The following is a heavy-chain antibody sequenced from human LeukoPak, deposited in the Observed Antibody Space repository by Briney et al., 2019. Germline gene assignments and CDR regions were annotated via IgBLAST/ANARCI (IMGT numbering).Heavy chain of an antibody. V-gene: IGHV3-23*01. J-gene: IGHJ4*02. CDR2: ISGSGGST. Sequence: GGSLRLSCAASGFTVSSYAMSWVRQAPGKGLEWVSAISGSGGSTYYADSVKGRFTISRDNSKNTLYLQMNSLRAEDTAVYYCAKGGVDYGSGSYYNGTFDYWGQGTLVTVSS. D-gene: IGHD3-10*01. CDR1: GFTVSSYA. CDR3: AKGGVDYGSGSYYNGTFDY.